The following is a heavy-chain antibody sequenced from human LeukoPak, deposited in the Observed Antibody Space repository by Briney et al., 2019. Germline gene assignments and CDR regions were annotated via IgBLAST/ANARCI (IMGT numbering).Heavy chain of an antibody. CDR3: AQTTGWPGFDF. CDR1: GASTSRRY. J-gene: IGHJ4*02. CDR2: IYDGRDT. V-gene: IGHV4-59*08. Sequence: SETLSLTCSASGASTSRRYWSWIRQSSGRTLEWIGHIYDGRDTKYNPSLTSRVTISVDTSRNQFSLSLTSVTAADTAIYYCAQTTGWPGFDFWGPGALVTVSS. D-gene: IGHD6-19*01.